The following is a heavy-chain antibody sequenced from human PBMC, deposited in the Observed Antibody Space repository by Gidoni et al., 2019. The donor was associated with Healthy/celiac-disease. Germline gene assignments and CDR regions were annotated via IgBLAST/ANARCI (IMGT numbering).Heavy chain of an antibody. Sequence: QITLKESGPTLVKPTQTLTLTCTFSGFSLRTSGVGVGWIRQPPGKALEWLALIYWNDDKRYSPSLKSRLTITKDTSKNQVVLTMTNMDPVVTATYYCAHRPGGIYDILTGYHRGTPFDPWGQGTLVTVSS. D-gene: IGHD3-9*01. CDR3: AHRPGGIYDILTGYHRGTPFDP. V-gene: IGHV2-5*01. CDR1: GFSLRTSGVG. CDR2: IYWNDDK. J-gene: IGHJ5*02.